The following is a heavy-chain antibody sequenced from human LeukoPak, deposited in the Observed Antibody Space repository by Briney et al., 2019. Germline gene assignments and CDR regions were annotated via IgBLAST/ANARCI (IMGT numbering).Heavy chain of an antibody. D-gene: IGHD6-19*01. CDR3: AKDREGIAVF. V-gene: IGHV3-30*18. CDR2: ISSDGSNK. CDR1: GFTFSRYG. Sequence: GRSLRLSCAASGFTFSRYGMHWVRQAPGKGLEWVAVISSDGSNKEYADSVKGRFTISRDNSKNTLYLQMNSLRDEDTAVYYCAKDREGIAVFWGQGTLVTVSS. J-gene: IGHJ4*02.